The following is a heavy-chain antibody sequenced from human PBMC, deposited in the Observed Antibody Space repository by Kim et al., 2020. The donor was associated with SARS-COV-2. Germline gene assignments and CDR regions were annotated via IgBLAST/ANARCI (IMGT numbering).Heavy chain of an antibody. D-gene: IGHD1-1*01. CDR2: INPNSGGT. V-gene: IGHV1-2*06. Sequence: ASVKVSCKASGYTFTGYYMHWVRQAPGQGLEWMGRINPNSGGTNYAQKFQGRVTMTRDTSISTAYMELSRLRSDDTAVYYCARENEERWTAYGMDVWGQGTTVTVSS. J-gene: IGHJ6*02. CDR1: GYTFTGYY. CDR3: ARENEERWTAYGMDV.